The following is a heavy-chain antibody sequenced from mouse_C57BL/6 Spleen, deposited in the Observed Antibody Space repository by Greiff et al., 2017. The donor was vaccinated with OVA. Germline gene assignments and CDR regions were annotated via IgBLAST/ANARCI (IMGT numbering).Heavy chain of an antibody. CDR2: ISDGGSYT. CDR1: GFTFSSYA. J-gene: IGHJ3*01. D-gene: IGHD3-2*02. V-gene: IGHV5-4*03. CDR3: ARSEGLDSSGYVGFAY. Sequence: EVKLMESGGGLVKPGGSLKLSCAASGFTFSSYAMSWVRQTPEKRLEWVATISDGGSYTYYPDNVKGRFTISRDNAKNNLYLQMSHLKSEDTAMYYCARSEGLDSSGYVGFAYWGQGTLVTVSA.